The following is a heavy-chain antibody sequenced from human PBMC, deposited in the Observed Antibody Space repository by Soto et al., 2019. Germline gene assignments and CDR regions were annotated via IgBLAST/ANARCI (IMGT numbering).Heavy chain of an antibody. CDR1: GYTFTSYG. CDR2: ISAYNGKT. V-gene: IGHV1-18*01. CDR3: ARFIAVIRSGGSCYLSCPSDYMDV. D-gene: IGHD2-15*01. Sequence: QVQLVQSGAEVKKPGASVKVSCKASGYTFTSYGISWVRQAPGQGLEWMGWISAYNGKTNYAQKLQGRVTMTTDTSTSTAYMELRSLRSDDTAVYYCARFIAVIRSGGSCYLSCPSDYMDVWGKGTTVTVSS. J-gene: IGHJ6*03.